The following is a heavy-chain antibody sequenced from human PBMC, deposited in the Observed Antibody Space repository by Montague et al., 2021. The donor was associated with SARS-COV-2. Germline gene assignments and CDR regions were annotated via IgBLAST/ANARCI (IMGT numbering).Heavy chain of an antibody. CDR3: ARRGFDTSGYYSDFDF. V-gene: IGHV5-51*01. D-gene: IGHD3-22*01. CDR1: GYSFTKYW. CDR2: IYPGDSDS. J-gene: IGHJ4*02. Sequence: QSGAEAKQPGESLKISCNGSGYSFTKYWIGWVRQLPGKGLEWMGMIYPGDSDSRYSPSFQGQVTISADKSISTAYLQWSSLKASDTAMYYCARRGFDTSGYYSDFDFWGQGTMVTVSS.